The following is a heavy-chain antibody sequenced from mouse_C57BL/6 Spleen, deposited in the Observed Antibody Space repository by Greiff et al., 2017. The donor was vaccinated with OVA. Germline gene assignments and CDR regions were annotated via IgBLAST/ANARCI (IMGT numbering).Heavy chain of an antibody. J-gene: IGHJ2*01. V-gene: IGHV1-53*01. CDR2: INPSNGGT. CDR3: ARPPFYYGSSSYYFDY. D-gene: IGHD1-1*01. CDR1: GYTFTSYW. Sequence: QVQLQQPGTELVKPGASVKLSCKASGYTFTSYWMHWVKQRPGQGLEWIGNINPSNGGTNYNEKFKSKATLTVDKSSSTAYMQLSSLTSEDSAVYYCARPPFYYGSSSYYFDYWGQGTTRTVSS.